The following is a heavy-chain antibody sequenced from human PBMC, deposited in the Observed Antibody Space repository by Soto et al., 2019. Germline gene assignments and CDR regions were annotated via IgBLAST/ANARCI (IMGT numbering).Heavy chain of an antibody. CDR2: LNPNTGNS. Sequence: VASVTVSCKASGYTFTSYDIYWVRQATGQGLEWMGWLNPNTGNSGYAQKFQGRITVTSDTSINTVHMELSSLRSEDTAVYYCARRAETNGWNGFGADKYYFDFWGQGTLVTVSS. J-gene: IGHJ4*02. V-gene: IGHV1-8*01. CDR3: ARRAETNGWNGFGADKYYFDF. D-gene: IGHD1-1*01. CDR1: GYTFTSYD.